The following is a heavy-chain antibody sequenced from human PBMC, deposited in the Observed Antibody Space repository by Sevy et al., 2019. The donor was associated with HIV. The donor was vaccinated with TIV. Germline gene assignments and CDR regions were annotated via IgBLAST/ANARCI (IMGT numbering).Heavy chain of an antibody. CDR3: ATVGLRYYSGSSSYQGDWFDP. D-gene: IGHD2-15*01. V-gene: IGHV1-24*01. Sequence: ASVKVSCKGSGYTLTKLSIHWVRQAPGKGLEWMGDFDSQEGEKIYSQRFQGRVTMTVDTPTDTAYMDLSSLTSEDTAVYYCATVGLRYYSGSSSYQGDWFDPWGQGTLVTVSS. CDR1: GYTLTKLS. CDR2: FDSQEGEK. J-gene: IGHJ5*02.